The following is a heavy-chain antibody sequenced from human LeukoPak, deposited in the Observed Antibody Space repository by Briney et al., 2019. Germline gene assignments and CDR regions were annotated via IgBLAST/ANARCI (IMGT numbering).Heavy chain of an antibody. J-gene: IGHJ3*02. V-gene: IGHV3-23*01. CDR3: VQEGPRGLAFDI. CDR1: GVTFSSYV. CDR2: ISGSGGGT. Sequence: SGGSLRLSCEASGVTFSSYVMSWVRQAPGKAPEWVSGISGSGGGTYYADSVKGRFAISRDNSKNTLYLQMNSLRAEDTAVYYCVQEGPRGLAFDIWGQGTMVTVSS.